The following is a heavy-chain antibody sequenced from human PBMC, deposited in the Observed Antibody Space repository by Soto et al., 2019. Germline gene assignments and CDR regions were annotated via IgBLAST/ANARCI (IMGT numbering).Heavy chain of an antibody. Sequence: SETLSLTCTVSCGSISSGGYYWSWIRQHPGKGLEWIGYIYYSGSTYYNPSLKSRVTISVDTSKNQFSLKLGSVTAADTAVYYCARASDYYDSSGLDYWGQGTLVTVSS. J-gene: IGHJ4*02. CDR1: CGSISSGGYY. CDR3: ARASDYYDSSGLDY. V-gene: IGHV4-31*03. CDR2: IYYSGST. D-gene: IGHD3-22*01.